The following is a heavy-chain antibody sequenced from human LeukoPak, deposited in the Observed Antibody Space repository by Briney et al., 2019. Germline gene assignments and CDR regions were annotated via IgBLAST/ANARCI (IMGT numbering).Heavy chain of an antibody. Sequence: GRSLRLSCAASGFTFSSYAMSWVRQAPGKGLEWVSAISGSGGSTYYADSVKGRFTISRDNSKNTLYLQMNSLRAEDTAVYYCPKSWASGYYSDDYWGQGTLVTVSS. V-gene: IGHV3-23*01. CDR2: ISGSGGST. J-gene: IGHJ4*02. D-gene: IGHD3-22*01. CDR1: GFTFSSYA. CDR3: PKSWASGYYSDDY.